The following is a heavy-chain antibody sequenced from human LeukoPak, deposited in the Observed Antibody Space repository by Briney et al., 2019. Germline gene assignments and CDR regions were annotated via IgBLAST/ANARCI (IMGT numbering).Heavy chain of an antibody. Sequence: PSETLSLTCAVSGYSISSGYYWGWIRQPPGKGLEWIGSIYHSGSTYYNPSLKSRVTISVDTSKNQFSLKLSSVTAADTAMYYCARHGMIVVVIPFDYWGQGTLVTVSS. V-gene: IGHV4-38-2*01. D-gene: IGHD3-22*01. CDR3: ARHGMIVVVIPFDY. CDR1: GYSISSGYY. CDR2: IYHSGST. J-gene: IGHJ4*02.